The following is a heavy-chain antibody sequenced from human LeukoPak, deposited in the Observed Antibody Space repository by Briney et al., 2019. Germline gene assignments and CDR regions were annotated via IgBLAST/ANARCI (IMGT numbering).Heavy chain of an antibody. D-gene: IGHD6-6*01. CDR3: ATEAAGGSSSSPVFDP. Sequence: ASVKVSCKASGYTFTSYDINWVRQATGQGLEWMGWMNPNSGNTGYAQKFQGRVTMTGDTSTDTAYMELSTLRSEDTAVYYCATEAAGGSSSSPVFDPWGQGTLVTVSS. V-gene: IGHV1-8*01. CDR1: GYTFTSYD. CDR2: MNPNSGNT. J-gene: IGHJ5*02.